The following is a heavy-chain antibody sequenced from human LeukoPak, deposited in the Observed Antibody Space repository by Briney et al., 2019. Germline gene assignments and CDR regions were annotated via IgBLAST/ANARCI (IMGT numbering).Heavy chain of an antibody. CDR2: IKQDGSEK. V-gene: IGHV3-7*01. J-gene: IGHJ4*02. D-gene: IGHD3-9*01. Sequence: GGSLRLSCAASGFTFSSYWMSWVRQAPGKGLEWVANIKQDGSEKYYVDSVKGRFTISRDNAKNSLYLQMNSLRAEDTAVYYCARDKESVLTGYLYFDYWGQGTLVTVSS. CDR3: ARDKESVLTGYLYFDY. CDR1: GFTFSSYW.